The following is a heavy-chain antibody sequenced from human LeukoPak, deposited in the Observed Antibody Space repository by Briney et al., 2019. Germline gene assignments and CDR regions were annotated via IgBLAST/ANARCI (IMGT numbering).Heavy chain of an antibody. V-gene: IGHV4-4*07. CDR3: ARMYCSSTSCYSGV. Sequence: SETLSLTCTVSGGSMSTYYWTWIRQPAGKGLEWAGRVYTSGTTNYNPSLKSRVTMSVDTSKNQFSLKLRSVTAADTAVYYCARMYCSSTSCYSGVWGQGTLVTVSS. D-gene: IGHD2-2*01. CDR1: GGSMSTYY. J-gene: IGHJ4*02. CDR2: VYTSGTT.